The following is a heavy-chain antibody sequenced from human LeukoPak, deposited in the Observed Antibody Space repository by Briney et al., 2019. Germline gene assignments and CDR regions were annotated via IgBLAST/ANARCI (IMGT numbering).Heavy chain of an antibody. D-gene: IGHD3-22*01. CDR2: IYYSGST. CDR3: ARLVSDYDSSGQAY. J-gene: IGHJ4*02. Sequence: PSETLSLTCTVSGGSISSSSYYWGWIRQPPGKGLEWIGSIYYSGSTYYNPSLKSRVTISVDTSKNQFSLKLSSVTAADTAVYYCARLVSDYDSSGQAYWGQGTLVTVSS. V-gene: IGHV4-39*07. CDR1: GGSISSSSYY.